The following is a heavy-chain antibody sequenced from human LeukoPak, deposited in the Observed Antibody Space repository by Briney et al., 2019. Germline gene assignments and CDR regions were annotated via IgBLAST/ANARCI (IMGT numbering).Heavy chain of an antibody. Sequence: GGSLRLSCAASAFSFSAYSMNWVRQAPGKGLEWVSSITSPVGRIYYADSLKGRITISRDNARSTLYLQMNSLRAEDTAVYYCATDGRSSGWYGFDYWGQGILVSVSS. CDR2: ITSPVGRI. CDR1: AFSFSAYS. V-gene: IGHV3-21*01. J-gene: IGHJ4*02. D-gene: IGHD6-19*01. CDR3: ATDGRSSGWYGFDY.